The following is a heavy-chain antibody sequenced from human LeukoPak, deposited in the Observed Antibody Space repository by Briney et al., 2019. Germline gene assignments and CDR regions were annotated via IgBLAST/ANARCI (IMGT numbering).Heavy chain of an antibody. CDR2: IYSGGST. CDR3: ARDGVPVDYGDYVPYGMDV. V-gene: IGHV3-53*01. J-gene: IGHJ6*02. Sequence: GGSLRLSCAASGFTVSSNYMSWDRQAPGKGLEWVSVIYSGGSTYYADSVKGRFTISRDNSKNTLYLQMNSLRAEDTAVYYCARDGVPVDYGDYVPYGMDVWGQGTTVTVSS. CDR1: GFTVSSNY. D-gene: IGHD4-17*01.